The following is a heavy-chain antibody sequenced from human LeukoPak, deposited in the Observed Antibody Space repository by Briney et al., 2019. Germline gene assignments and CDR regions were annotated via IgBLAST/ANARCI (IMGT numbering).Heavy chain of an antibody. V-gene: IGHV3-48*01. CDR1: GFTFSNYS. J-gene: IGHJ4*02. CDR2: ISSSSSTI. Sequence: GGSLRLSCAASGFTFSNYSMNWVRQAPGKGLEWVSYISSSSSTIYYADSVKGRFTISRDNAKNSLYLQMNSLRAEDTAVYYCARAPLLWFGELGADYWGQGTLVTVSS. D-gene: IGHD3-10*01. CDR3: ARAPLLWFGELGADY.